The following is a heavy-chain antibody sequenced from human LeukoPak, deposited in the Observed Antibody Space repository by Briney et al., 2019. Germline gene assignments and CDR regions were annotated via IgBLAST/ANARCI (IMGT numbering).Heavy chain of an antibody. Sequence: GGSLRLSCAASGFTFSSYWMHWVRQGPGKGLVWVSRINSDGSSTSYADSVKGRFTISRDNAKNTLYLQMNSLRAEDTAVYYCARRAGAYSHPYDYWGQGTLVTVSS. J-gene: IGHJ4*02. CDR3: ARRAGAYSHPYDY. V-gene: IGHV3-74*01. CDR2: INSDGSST. CDR1: GFTFSSYW. D-gene: IGHD4/OR15-4a*01.